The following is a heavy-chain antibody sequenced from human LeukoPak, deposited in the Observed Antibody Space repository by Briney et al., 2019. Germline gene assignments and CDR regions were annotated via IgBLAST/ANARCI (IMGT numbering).Heavy chain of an antibody. J-gene: IGHJ4*02. CDR1: GYIFTAYY. D-gene: IGHD3-16*01. CDR2: INPKSGDT. V-gene: IGHV1-2*02. CDR3: ARAGTVMLLDY. Sequence: VASVKVSCKASGYIFTAYYMHWVRQAPGQGLEWMAWINPKSGDTNYAQKFQGRVSMTRDTSISTAYMELSRLRSDDTAVYFCARAGTVMLLDYWGQGTLVTVSS.